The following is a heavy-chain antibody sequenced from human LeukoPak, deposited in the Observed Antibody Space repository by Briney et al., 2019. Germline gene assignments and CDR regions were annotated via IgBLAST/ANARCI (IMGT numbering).Heavy chain of an antibody. J-gene: IGHJ4*02. CDR3: TRPIYGSGSYCFDY. CDR1: GFSFGDYT. CDR2: IRRKASGGTT. V-gene: IGHV3-49*04. Sequence: PGGSLRLSCTASGFSFGDYTMSWVRQAPGAGQEWVGFIRRKASGGTTGYAASVKGRFTISRDESKSIAYLQMDSLKAEDTAVYYCTRPIYGSGSYCFDYWGRGTLVTVSS. D-gene: IGHD3-10*01.